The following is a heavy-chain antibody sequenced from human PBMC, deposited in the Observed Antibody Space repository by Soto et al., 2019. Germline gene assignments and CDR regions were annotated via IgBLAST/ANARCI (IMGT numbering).Heavy chain of an antibody. V-gene: IGHV3-23*01. J-gene: IGHJ4*02. CDR2: ISGSGGST. Sequence: EVQLLESRGGLVQPGGSLRLSCAASGFTVSGYAMSRVRQAPGKGLEWVSAISGSGGSTYYADSVKGRFTISRDNSKNTLYLQMNSLRAADTAVYYCARGLYYYDSSAYMGYWGQGTLVTVSS. CDR3: ARGLYYYDSSAYMGY. CDR1: GFTVSGYA. D-gene: IGHD3-22*01.